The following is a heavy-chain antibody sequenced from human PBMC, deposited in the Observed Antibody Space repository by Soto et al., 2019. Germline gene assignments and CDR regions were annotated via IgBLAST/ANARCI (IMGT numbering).Heavy chain of an antibody. D-gene: IGHD5-18*01. Sequence: EVQLLESGGGLVQPGGSLRLFCAASGFTFSSYAMSWVRQAPGKGLEWVSAISGSGGSTYYADSVKGRFTISRDNSKNTLYLQMNSLRAEDTAVYYCAKGVRWHSYGFDYWGQGTLVTVSS. J-gene: IGHJ4*02. CDR1: GFTFSSYA. CDR3: AKGVRWHSYGFDY. CDR2: ISGSGGST. V-gene: IGHV3-23*01.